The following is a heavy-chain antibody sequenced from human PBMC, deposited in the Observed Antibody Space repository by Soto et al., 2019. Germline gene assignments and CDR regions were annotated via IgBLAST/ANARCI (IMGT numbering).Heavy chain of an antibody. CDR3: ASSREIGSGGGPYNWFDP. CDR1: GGTFSSYA. Sequence: ASVKVSCKASGGTFSSYAISWVRQAPGQGLEWMGGIIPIFGTANYAQKFQGRVTITADESTSTAYMELSSLRPEDTAVYYCASSREIGSGGGPYNWFDPWGQGTLVTVSS. CDR2: IIPIFGTA. D-gene: IGHD3-10*01. V-gene: IGHV1-69*13. J-gene: IGHJ5*02.